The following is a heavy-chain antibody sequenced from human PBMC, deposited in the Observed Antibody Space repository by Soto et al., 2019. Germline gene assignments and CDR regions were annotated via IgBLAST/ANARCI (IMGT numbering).Heavy chain of an antibody. V-gene: IGHV3-33*01. J-gene: IGHJ4*02. CDR3: ARYEADGYEYYFDY. Sequence: QVQLVESGGGVVQPGRSLRLSCAASGFTFSSYGMHWVRQAPGKGLEWVAVIWYDGSNKYYADSVKGRFTISRDNSKNTRYRQMNSLRAEDTAVYYCARYEADGYEYYFDYWGQGTLVTVS. CDR1: GFTFSSYG. CDR2: IWYDGSNK. D-gene: IGHD3-3*01.